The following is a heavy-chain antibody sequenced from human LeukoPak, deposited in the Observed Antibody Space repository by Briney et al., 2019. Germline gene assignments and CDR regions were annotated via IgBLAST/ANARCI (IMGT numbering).Heavy chain of an antibody. CDR3: ARDEYGSGSYSFDY. D-gene: IGHD3-10*01. CDR2: IYTSGST. V-gene: IGHV4-4*07. J-gene: IGHJ4*02. Sequence: SETLSLTCTVSGGSFSSYYWSWIRQPAGKGLEWIGRIYTSGSTNYNPSLKSRVTMSVDTSKNQFSLKLSSVTAADTAVYYCARDEYGSGSYSFDYWGQGTLVTVSS. CDR1: GGSFSSYY.